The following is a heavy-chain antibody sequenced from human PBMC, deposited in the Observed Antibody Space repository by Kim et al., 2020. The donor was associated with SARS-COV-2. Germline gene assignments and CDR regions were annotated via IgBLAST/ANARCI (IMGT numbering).Heavy chain of an antibody. D-gene: IGHD4-17*01. J-gene: IGHJ4*02. Sequence: GGSLRLSCAASGFTVSSNCMSWVRQAPGKGLEWVSVIYSGGSTYYADSVKGRFTISRDNSKNTLFLQMNSLRAEDTAVYYCARGDTGTTVTEYYFDYWGQGALVTVSS. CDR3: ARGDTGTTVTEYYFDY. CDR1: GFTVSSNC. V-gene: IGHV3-53*01. CDR2: IYSGGST.